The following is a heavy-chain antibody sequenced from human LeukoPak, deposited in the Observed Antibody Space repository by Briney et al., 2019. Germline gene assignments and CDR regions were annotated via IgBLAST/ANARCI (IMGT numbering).Heavy chain of an antibody. Sequence: GGSLRLSCAASGFTFSSYGMHWVRQAPGKGLEWVAVIWYDGSNKYYADSVKGRFTISRDNSKNTLYLQMNSLRAEVTAVYYCARVAPGGSRNGMDVWGQGTTVTVSS. CDR3: ARVAPGGSRNGMDV. J-gene: IGHJ6*02. D-gene: IGHD5-18*01. V-gene: IGHV3-33*01. CDR1: GFTFSSYG. CDR2: IWYDGSNK.